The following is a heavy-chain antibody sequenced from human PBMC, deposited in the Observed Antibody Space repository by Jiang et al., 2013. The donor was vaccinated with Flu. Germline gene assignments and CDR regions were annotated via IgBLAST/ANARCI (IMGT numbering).Heavy chain of an antibody. CDR2: INPKTGGT. CDR3: ARVREGRGSNWLQYFQH. V-gene: IGHV1-2*02. D-gene: IGHD6-13*01. Sequence: SGAEVKKPGASVKVSCKTSGYTFTGYYIHWVRQAPGQGIEWMGWINPKTGGTNSAQSFQGRVTMTRDTSISTAYMEPTGLRSDDTAVYYCARVREGRGSNWLQYFQHWGQGTLVTVSS. J-gene: IGHJ1*01. CDR1: GYTFTGYY.